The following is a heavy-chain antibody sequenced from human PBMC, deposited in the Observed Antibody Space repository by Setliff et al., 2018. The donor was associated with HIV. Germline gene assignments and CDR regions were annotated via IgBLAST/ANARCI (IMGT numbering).Heavy chain of an antibody. CDR2: IKQDGSEK. Sequence: GGSLRLSCADSGFTFSSNWMSWVRQAPGKGLEWVANIKQDGSEKYYVDSVKGRFTISRDNAKKSLYLQMDSLRAEDTAVYYCARSYYGSTTSYGMDVWGQGTTVTVSS. CDR3: ARSYYGSTTSYGMDV. D-gene: IGHD3-10*01. J-gene: IGHJ6*02. V-gene: IGHV3-7*01. CDR1: GFTFSSNW.